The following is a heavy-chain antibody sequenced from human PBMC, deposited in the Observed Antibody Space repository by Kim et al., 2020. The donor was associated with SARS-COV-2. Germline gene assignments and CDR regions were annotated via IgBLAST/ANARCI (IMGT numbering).Heavy chain of an antibody. CDR3: ARGSQTTLWYYGMDV. D-gene: IGHD4-17*01. J-gene: IGHJ6*02. Sequence: QKFKGRVTITADKATSTDYMELSSLRSEDTAVYYCARGSQTTLWYYGMDVWGQGTTVTISS. V-gene: IGHV1-69*04.